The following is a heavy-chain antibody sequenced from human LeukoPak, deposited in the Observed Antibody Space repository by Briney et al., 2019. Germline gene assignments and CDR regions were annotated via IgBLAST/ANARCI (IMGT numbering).Heavy chain of an antibody. CDR2: ISSSGSTI. CDR1: GFTVSSNS. V-gene: IGHV3-48*04. D-gene: IGHD3-10*01. CDR3: ARDGGDYGSGSYYAY. Sequence: GGSLRLSCTVSGFTVSSNSMSWVRQAPGKGLEWVSYISSSGSTIYYADSVKGRFTISRDNAKKSLYLQMDSLRAEDTAVYYCARDGGDYGSGSYYAYWGQGTLVTVSS. J-gene: IGHJ4*02.